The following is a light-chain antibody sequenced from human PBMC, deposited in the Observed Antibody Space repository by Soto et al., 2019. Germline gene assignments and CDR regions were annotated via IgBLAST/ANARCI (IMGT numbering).Light chain of an antibody. V-gene: IGKV3-11*01. J-gene: IGKJ4*01. Sequence: EIVLTQSPATLSLSPGERVTLSCRASQSVSSYLAWYQQKPGQAPRLLIYDASNRATGIPARFSGSGSGTDFTLTISSLEPEDFAVYYCQQRSNWPPYFGGGTKVEIK. CDR3: QQRSNWPPY. CDR1: QSVSSY. CDR2: DAS.